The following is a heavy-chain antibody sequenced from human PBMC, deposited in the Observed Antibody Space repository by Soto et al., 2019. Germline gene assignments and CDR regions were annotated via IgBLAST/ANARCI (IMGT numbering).Heavy chain of an antibody. CDR2: IGSSGTTT. J-gene: IGHJ1*01. CDR3: AKLNYGCEH. CDR1: GFTFSNYG. Sequence: GGSLRLSCAASGFTFSNYGMNWVRQAPGKGLEWVSAIGSSGTTTYYADSVKGRFTISRDNSKNTLYLQMNSLRAEDTAIYYCAKLNYGCEHWGQGTLVTVSS. V-gene: IGHV3-23*01. D-gene: IGHD3-10*01.